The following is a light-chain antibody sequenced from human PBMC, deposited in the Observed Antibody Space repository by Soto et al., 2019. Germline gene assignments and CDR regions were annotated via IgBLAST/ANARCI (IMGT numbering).Light chain of an antibody. CDR3: QQSYSTPRT. CDR1: PSVLSTY. J-gene: IGKJ2*01. V-gene: IGKV3-20*01. Sequence: ETVLTQSPGTLSLSPGERATLSCRASPSVLSTYLAWYQQKPGQAPRLLIYGVSNRATGTPDRFSGSGSATDFTLTISSLQSEDFGTYYCQQSYSTPRTFGHGTKLEIK. CDR2: GVS.